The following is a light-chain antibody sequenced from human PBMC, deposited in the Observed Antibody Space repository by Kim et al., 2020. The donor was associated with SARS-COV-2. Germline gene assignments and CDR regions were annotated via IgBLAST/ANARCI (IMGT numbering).Light chain of an antibody. CDR1: NIGSKS. CDR2: YDG. Sequence: SYELTQPPSVSVAPGKTARIPCGGNNIGSKSVHWYQQRPGQAPVLVIYYDGDRPSGIPERNSGSNTGNTATLIISRVEAGDEADYYCQVWDSSSERVVFGGGTQLTVL. J-gene: IGLJ2*01. V-gene: IGLV3-21*04. CDR3: QVWDSSSERVV.